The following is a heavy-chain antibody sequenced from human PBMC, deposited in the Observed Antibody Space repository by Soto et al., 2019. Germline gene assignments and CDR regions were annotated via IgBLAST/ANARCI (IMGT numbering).Heavy chain of an antibody. CDR3: AGTFRGIAVAGGAFDI. J-gene: IGHJ3*02. CDR2: ISAYNGNT. V-gene: IGHV1-18*01. CDR1: GYTFTSYG. D-gene: IGHD6-19*01. Sequence: QVKLVQSGAEVKKPGASVKVSCKASGYTFTSYGISWVRQAPGQGLEWMGWISAYNGNTNYAQKLQGRVTMTTDTSTSTAYMELRSLRSDDTAVYYCAGTFRGIAVAGGAFDIWGQGTMVTVSS.